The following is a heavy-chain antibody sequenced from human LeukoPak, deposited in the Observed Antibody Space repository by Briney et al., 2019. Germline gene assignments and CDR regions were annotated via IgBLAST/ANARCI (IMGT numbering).Heavy chain of an antibody. CDR3: ARDAPPAVIDY. Sequence: TASETLSLTCTVSGGSTSSYYWSWIRQPPGKGLEWIGYIYYSGSTNYNPSLKSRVTMSVDTSKNQFSLKLSSVTAADTAVYYCARDAPPAVIDYWGQGTLVTVSS. CDR1: GGSTSSYY. V-gene: IGHV4-59*01. J-gene: IGHJ4*02. D-gene: IGHD2-21*01. CDR2: IYYSGST.